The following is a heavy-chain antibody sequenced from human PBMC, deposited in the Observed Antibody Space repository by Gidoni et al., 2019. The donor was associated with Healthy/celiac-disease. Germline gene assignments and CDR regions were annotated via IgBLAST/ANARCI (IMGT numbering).Heavy chain of an antibody. Sequence: EVQLVESGGGLVQPGGSLRLSCAASGFTFSSYWMSWVRQAPGKGLEWVANIKPDGSEKYYVDSVKGRFTISRDNAKNSLYLQMNSLRAEDTAVYYCARVVVRGVLSYYYGMDVWGQGTTVTVSS. CDR1: GFTFSSYW. CDR2: IKPDGSEK. CDR3: ARVVVRGVLSYYYGMDV. J-gene: IGHJ6*02. D-gene: IGHD3-10*01. V-gene: IGHV3-7*04.